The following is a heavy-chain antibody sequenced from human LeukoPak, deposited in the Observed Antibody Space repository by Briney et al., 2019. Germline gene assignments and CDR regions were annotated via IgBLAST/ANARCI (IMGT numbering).Heavy chain of an antibody. CDR3: ARDRHWTNDWVFDY. Sequence: SETLSLTCTVSGGSIATYYWSWIRQPPGKGLEWIGYIYYNGHTDHNPSLKSRVTISVHTSKNQFSLKLSSVTAADTAMYYCARDRHWTNDWVFDYWGQGTLVTVSS. CDR1: GGSIATYY. J-gene: IGHJ4*02. CDR2: IYYNGHT. D-gene: IGHD1/OR15-1a*01. V-gene: IGHV4-59*01.